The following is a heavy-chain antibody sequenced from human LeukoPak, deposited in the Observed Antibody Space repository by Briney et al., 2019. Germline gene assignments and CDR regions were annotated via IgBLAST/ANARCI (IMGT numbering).Heavy chain of an antibody. Sequence: GGSLRLSCTASGFTIGSYGMHWVRQAPGKGLEWGSFIRYDGNYKYDADSVKGRFTISRDNSKNTLYLEMNSLRPEDTAVYYCAKMGRVVITFSQIDYWGQGILVTVSS. CDR2: IRYDGNYK. V-gene: IGHV3-30*02. CDR1: GFTIGSYG. CDR3: AKMGRVVITFSQIDY. D-gene: IGHD3-22*01. J-gene: IGHJ4*02.